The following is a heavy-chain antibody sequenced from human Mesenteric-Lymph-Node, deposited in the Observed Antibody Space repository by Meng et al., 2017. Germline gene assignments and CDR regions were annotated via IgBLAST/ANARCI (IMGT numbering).Heavy chain of an antibody. CDR3: ATIKYFGDDNSLEY. CDR1: GDSSRSSHW. D-gene: IGHD3-9*01. J-gene: IGHJ4*02. V-gene: IGHV4-4*03. Sequence: QVPPQESGPGLVKPRGTLSLTCAVSGDSSRSSHWWSWVRQPPGKGLEWIGEIYHSGSTHYNPSLRSRVTISVDKSQHQFSLKLGSVTAADTAVYYCATIKYFGDDNSLEYWGQGILVTVSS. CDR2: IYHSGST.